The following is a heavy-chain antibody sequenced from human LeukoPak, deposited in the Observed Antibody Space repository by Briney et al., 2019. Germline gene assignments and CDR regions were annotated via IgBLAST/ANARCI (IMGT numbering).Heavy chain of an antibody. CDR3: ARHRTDYGGDY. V-gene: IGHV5-51*01. Sequence: GESLKISCKGSGYTFTNYWIGWVRQMPGKGLEWMGITYPGDSDTRYSPSFQGQVTISADKTITTAYLQWSSLKASDTAMYYCARHRTDYGGDYWGQGTLVTVSS. J-gene: IGHJ4*02. D-gene: IGHD4-23*01. CDR1: GYTFTNYW. CDR2: TYPGDSDT.